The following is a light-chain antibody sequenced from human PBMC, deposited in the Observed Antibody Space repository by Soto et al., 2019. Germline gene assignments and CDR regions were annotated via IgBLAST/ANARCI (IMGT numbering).Light chain of an antibody. Sequence: QSARTQPASVSRSPGQSITISCTGTSSDVGGYNYVSWYQQHPDKAPKLMIYVVSNRPSGVSNRFSGSKSGNTASLTISGLQAEDEADYYCSSYTSSDTPYVFGTGTKLTFL. CDR1: SSDVGGYNY. J-gene: IGLJ1*01. V-gene: IGLV2-14*01. CDR3: SSYTSSDTPYV. CDR2: VVS.